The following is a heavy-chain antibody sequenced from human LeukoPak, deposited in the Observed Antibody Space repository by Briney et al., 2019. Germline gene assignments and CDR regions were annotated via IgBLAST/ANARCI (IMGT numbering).Heavy chain of an antibody. CDR3: AKDAGGPIIVATIQYYFDY. Sequence: GGSLRLSCAASGFTFSTYSMNWVRQAPGKGLEWVSYISSSSGTMYYADSVKGRFTISRDNSKNTLYLQMNSLRAEDTAVYYCAKDAGGPIIVATIQYYFDYWGQGTLVTVSS. CDR2: ISSSSGTM. V-gene: IGHV3-48*01. CDR1: GFTFSTYS. J-gene: IGHJ4*02. D-gene: IGHD5-12*01.